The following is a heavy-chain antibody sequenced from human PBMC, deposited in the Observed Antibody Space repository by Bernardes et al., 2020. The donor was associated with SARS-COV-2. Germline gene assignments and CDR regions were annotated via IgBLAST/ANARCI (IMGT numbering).Heavy chain of an antibody. V-gene: IGHV3-30*03. CDR1: GFTFSNYG. CDR3: ARLKWGLKEFDV. J-gene: IGHJ3*01. Sequence: GGSLRLSCAASGFTFSNYGMHWVRQAPGKGLEWVALISYDGSNKYYAESVKGRFTISRDSSSDTLFLQLSSLTTADTAVYFCARLKWGLKEFDVWGQGTLVTVSS. D-gene: IGHD2-21*01. CDR2: ISYDGSNK.